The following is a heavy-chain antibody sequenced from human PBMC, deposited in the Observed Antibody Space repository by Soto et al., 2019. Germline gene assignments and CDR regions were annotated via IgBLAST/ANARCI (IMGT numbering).Heavy chain of an antibody. V-gene: IGHV4-59*01. D-gene: IGHD1-1*01. Sequence: NPSETLSLTCTVSGGSISSYYWSRIRQPPGKGLEWIGYIYYSGSTNYNPSLKSRVTMSVDTSKNQFSLKLSSVTAADTAIYYCASYNWNDVRPQGGAFWWLGPWGQGTLVTVS. CDR1: GGSISSYY. CDR3: ASYNWNDVRPQGGAFWWLGP. J-gene: IGHJ5*02. CDR2: IYYSGST.